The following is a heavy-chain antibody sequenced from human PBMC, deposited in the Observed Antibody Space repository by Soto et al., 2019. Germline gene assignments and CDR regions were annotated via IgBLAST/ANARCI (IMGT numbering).Heavy chain of an antibody. CDR3: VRERGPFDAFDI. CDR1: GLTFSTCG. J-gene: IGHJ3*02. V-gene: IGHV3-33*01. CDR2: LWSNGRNQ. D-gene: IGHD3-16*01. Sequence: QVQLVESGGGVVQPGGSLRLSCTASGLTFSTCGMHWVRQAPGKGLEWVTVLWSNGRNQYYADSVKGRFTFSRDDSKNTLYLQMNCLRAEDTAVYYCVRERGPFDAFDIWGQGTMVTVSS.